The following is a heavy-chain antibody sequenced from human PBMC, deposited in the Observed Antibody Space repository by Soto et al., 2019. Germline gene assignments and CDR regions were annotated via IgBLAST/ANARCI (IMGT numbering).Heavy chain of an antibody. CDR2: INPNSGGT. CDR3: VVAAQPYYFDY. CDR1: GYTFTSYA. V-gene: IGHV1-2*04. D-gene: IGHD2-15*01. J-gene: IGHJ4*02. Sequence: ASVKVSCKASGYTFTSYAMHWVRQAPGQRLEWMGWINPNSGGTNYAQKFQGWVTMTRDTSISTAYMELSRLRSDDTAVYYCVVAAQPYYFDYWGQGTLVTVSS.